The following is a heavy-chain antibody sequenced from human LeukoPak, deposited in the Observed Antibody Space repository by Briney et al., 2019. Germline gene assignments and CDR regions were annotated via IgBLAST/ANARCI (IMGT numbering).Heavy chain of an antibody. J-gene: IGHJ4*02. CDR3: AKTSVGEGRIIGSGYFDN. CDR1: GFTFSNHA. D-gene: IGHD2-15*01. Sequence: GGSLRPPCAASGFTFSNHAMNWVRQAPGKGLEWVSIISGSGTVTYYADSVKGRFTISRDNSQNTLYLQMNSLRAEDTAVYYCAKTSVGEGRIIGSGYFDNWGQGTLVTVSS. V-gene: IGHV3-23*01. CDR2: ISGSGTVT.